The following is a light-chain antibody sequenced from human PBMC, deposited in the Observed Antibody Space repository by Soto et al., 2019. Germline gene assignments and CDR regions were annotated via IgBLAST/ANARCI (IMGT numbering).Light chain of an antibody. J-gene: IGKJ3*01. CDR1: QDISNY. Sequence: DIQMTQSTSSLSASVGDRVTITCQASQDISNYLNWYQQKPGKAPKLLIYDASNLETGVPSRFSGSGSGTDFTFTISSLQHEDIATYYCQQYDNLPITFGPGTKVDIK. V-gene: IGKV1-33*01. CDR3: QQYDNLPIT. CDR2: DAS.